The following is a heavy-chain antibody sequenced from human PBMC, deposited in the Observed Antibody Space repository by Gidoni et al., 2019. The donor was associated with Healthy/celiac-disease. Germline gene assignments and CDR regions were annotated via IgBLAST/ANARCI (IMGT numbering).Heavy chain of an antibody. D-gene: IGHD4-17*01. J-gene: IGHJ4*02. CDR1: GRSISSGGYY. Sequence: QVQLQESGPGLVKPSQTLSLTCTVSGRSISSGGYYWSWIRQHPGKGLEWIGYIYYSGSTYYNPSLKSRVTISVDTSKNQFSLKLSSVTAADTAVYYCARDRWDYGDLLGGYYFDYWGQGTLVTVSS. CDR3: ARDRWDYGDLLGGYYFDY. CDR2: IYYSGST. V-gene: IGHV4-31*03.